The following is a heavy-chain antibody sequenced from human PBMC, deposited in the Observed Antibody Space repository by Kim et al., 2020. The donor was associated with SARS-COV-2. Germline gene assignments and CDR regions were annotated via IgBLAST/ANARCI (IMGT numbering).Heavy chain of an antibody. Sequence: GGSLRLSCVASGFTFSSYWMHWVRQAPGKGLVWVSRVNSDGSSTSYADSVKGRFTISRDNARNTLYLQMNSLRAEDTAVYYCASLSTAYVWDNVDYWGQGTMVTVSS. CDR1: GFTFSSYW. V-gene: IGHV3-74*01. D-gene: IGHD3-16*01. CDR3: ASLSTAYVWDNVDY. J-gene: IGHJ4*02. CDR2: VNSDGSST.